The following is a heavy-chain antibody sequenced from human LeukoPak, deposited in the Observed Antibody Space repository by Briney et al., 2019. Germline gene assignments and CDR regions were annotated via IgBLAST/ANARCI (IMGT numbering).Heavy chain of an antibody. CDR2: IKQDGSEK. Sequence: SGGSLRLSCAASGFTFSSYWMSRVRQAPGKGLEWVANIKQDGSEKYYADSVKGRFTISRDNAKNSLYLQMNSLRAEDTAVYYCARDFNILLWFGESTYGMDVWGQGTTVTVSS. V-gene: IGHV3-7*01. CDR3: ARDFNILLWFGESTYGMDV. D-gene: IGHD3-10*01. J-gene: IGHJ6*02. CDR1: GFTFSSYW.